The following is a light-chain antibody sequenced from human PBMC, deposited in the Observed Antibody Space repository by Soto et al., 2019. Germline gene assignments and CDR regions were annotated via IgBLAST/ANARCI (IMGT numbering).Light chain of an antibody. J-gene: IGKJ1*01. V-gene: IGKV1-27*01. CDR3: QKYNSAPWT. CDR1: QGINYD. Sequence: DIQMTQSPSSLSASVGDRVTITCRASQGINYDLAWYQQKPGKVPELLVYGASTLHSGVPSRFSGSGSGTDFTLTISSLQPEDVATYYCQKYNSAPWTFGQGTKVEIK. CDR2: GAS.